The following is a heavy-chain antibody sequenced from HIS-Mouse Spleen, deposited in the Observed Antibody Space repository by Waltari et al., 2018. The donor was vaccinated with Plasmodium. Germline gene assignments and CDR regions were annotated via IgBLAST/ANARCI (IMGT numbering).Heavy chain of an antibody. CDR2: INHSGST. D-gene: IGHD3-3*01. Sequence: QVQLQQWGAGLLKPSETLSLTCPVYGGSFSGYYCSWYRQPPGKGLEWIGEINHSGSTNYNPSLKSRVTISVDTSKNQFSLKLSSVTAADTAVYYCARVTSSGVYWYFDLWGRGTLVTVSS. V-gene: IGHV4-34*01. J-gene: IGHJ2*01. CDR1: GGSFSGYY. CDR3: ARVTSSGVYWYFDL.